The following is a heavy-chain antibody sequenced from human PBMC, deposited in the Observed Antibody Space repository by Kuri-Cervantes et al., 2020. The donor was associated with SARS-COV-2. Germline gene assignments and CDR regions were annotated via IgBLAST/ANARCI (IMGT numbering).Heavy chain of an antibody. V-gene: IGHV4-34*01. J-gene: IGHJ6*03. CDR3: AREGRSARQAYYYYMDV. CDR1: GGSFSGYY. D-gene: IGHD6-25*01. Sequence: SETLSLTCAVYGGSFSGYYWSWIRQPPGKGLEWIGEINHSGSTNYNPSLKSRVTISVDTSKNQFSLKLSSVTAADTAVYYCAREGRSARQAYYYYMDVWGKGTTVTVSS. CDR2: INHSGST.